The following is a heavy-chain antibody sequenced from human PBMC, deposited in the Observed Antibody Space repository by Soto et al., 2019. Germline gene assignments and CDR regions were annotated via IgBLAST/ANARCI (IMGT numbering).Heavy chain of an antibody. D-gene: IGHD3-22*01. V-gene: IGHV1-69*01. Sequence: QGQLVQSGAEVKKPGSSVKVSCKASGGTFSSYAISWVRQAPGQGLEWMGGIIPIFGTANYAQKFQGRVTITADESTSTAYMELSSLRSEDTAVYYCARDGADYYDSSGYPLAFDIWGQGTMVTVSS. CDR3: ARDGADYYDSSGYPLAFDI. CDR1: GGTFSSYA. CDR2: IIPIFGTA. J-gene: IGHJ3*02.